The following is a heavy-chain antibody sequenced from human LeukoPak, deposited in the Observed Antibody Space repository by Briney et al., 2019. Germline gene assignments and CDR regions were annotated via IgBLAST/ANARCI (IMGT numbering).Heavy chain of an antibody. J-gene: IGHJ4*02. CDR1: GFTFSTYG. Sequence: GGSLRLSCAASGFTFSTYGMHWVRQAPGKGLDWVAFIQYNGNNKYYADSVKGRFTISRDNSKNTLYLQMNSLRPEDTAVYYCAKDVGPTASGYWGQGTLVTVSS. CDR2: IQYNGNNK. D-gene: IGHD1-26*01. V-gene: IGHV3-30*02. CDR3: AKDVGPTASGY.